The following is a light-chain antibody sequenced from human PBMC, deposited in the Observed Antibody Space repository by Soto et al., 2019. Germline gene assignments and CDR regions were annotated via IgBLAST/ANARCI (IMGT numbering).Light chain of an antibody. V-gene: IGKV3-15*01. CDR2: DTS. J-gene: IGKJ4*01. CDR3: QPYNNCPRT. CDR1: QGIGDT. Sequence: VATQSSACLSVFHGEGATLSCRASQGIGDTFAGNKHKPGQTPRLLIYDTSARATGVPSRFSGSMSGAEFTLTIYSLQSEDFAVNYCQPYNNCPRTFGVGTKVDIK.